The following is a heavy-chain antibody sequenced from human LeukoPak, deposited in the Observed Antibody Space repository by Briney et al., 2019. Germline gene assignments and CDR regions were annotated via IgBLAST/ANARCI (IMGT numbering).Heavy chain of an antibody. Sequence: SVKVSCKASGGSFTNYAITWVRQAPGQGLEWVGRITPIVGRASYAQQFQGRVTIIADKSTATVYMELSSLRSEDTAVYYCARESAQYTYGNSGLSFDIWGQGTMVTVSS. V-gene: IGHV1-69*04. CDR1: GGSFTNYA. CDR3: ARESAQYTYGNSGLSFDI. CDR2: ITPIVGRA. D-gene: IGHD5-12*01. J-gene: IGHJ3*02.